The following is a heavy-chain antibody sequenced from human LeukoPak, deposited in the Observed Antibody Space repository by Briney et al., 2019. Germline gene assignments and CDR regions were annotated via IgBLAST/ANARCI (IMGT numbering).Heavy chain of an antibody. V-gene: IGHV3-23*01. J-gene: IGHJ4*02. CDR2: ISGSGGST. CDR1: GFTFSSYG. CDR3: ARDLKGSSWTDF. D-gene: IGHD6-13*01. Sequence: GGSLRPTCAASGFTFSSYGTSWVRQAPGKGLEWVSAISGSGGSTYYADSVKGRFTISRDNSKNTLYLQMNSLRAEDTAVYYCARDLKGSSWTDFWGQGTLVTVSS.